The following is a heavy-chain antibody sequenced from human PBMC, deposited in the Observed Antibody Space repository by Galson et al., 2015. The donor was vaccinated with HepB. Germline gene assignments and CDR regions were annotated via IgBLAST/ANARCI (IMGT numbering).Heavy chain of an antibody. J-gene: IGHJ4*02. Sequence: SLRLSCAPSGFTFSRYWMSWVRQAPGKGLEWVANIKQDGSVKYYVDSVKGRFIISRDNPMNSVYLQMNSLRVEDTAVYYCARIGYGGSSFDYWGQGTLVTVSS. CDR1: GFTFSRYW. CDR3: ARIGYGGSSFDY. CDR2: IKQDGSVK. V-gene: IGHV3-7*01. D-gene: IGHD5-18*01.